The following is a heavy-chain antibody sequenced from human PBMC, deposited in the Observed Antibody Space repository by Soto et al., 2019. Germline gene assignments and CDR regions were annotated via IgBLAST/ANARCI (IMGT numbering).Heavy chain of an antibody. CDR2: IYHSGIT. Sequence: SETLSLTCHDSGRTINSSYWIWVRQPPGKGLDWIGYIYHSGITSYNPSLKSRVTMSAATSKNQFSLKLTGLTGADTAVYSCARNYDSNGYPNEFYSWEHGILVTVSS. CDR1: GRTINSSY. J-gene: IGHJ5*01. V-gene: IGHV4-59*01. CDR3: ARNYDSNGYPNEFYS. D-gene: IGHD3-22*01.